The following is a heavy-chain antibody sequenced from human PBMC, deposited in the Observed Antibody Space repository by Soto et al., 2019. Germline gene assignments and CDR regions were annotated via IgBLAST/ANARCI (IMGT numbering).Heavy chain of an antibody. Sequence: GGSLRLSCAASGFTFSSYGMHWVRQAPGKGLEWVAVISYDGSNKYYADSVKGRFTISRDNSKNTLYLQMNSLRAGDTAVYYCAKDLLLHDPGAYSSSWYRPHYYYGMDVWGQGTTVTVSS. J-gene: IGHJ6*02. CDR2: ISYDGSNK. CDR1: GFTFSSYG. CDR3: AKDLLLHDPGAYSSSWYRPHYYYGMDV. V-gene: IGHV3-30*18. D-gene: IGHD6-13*01.